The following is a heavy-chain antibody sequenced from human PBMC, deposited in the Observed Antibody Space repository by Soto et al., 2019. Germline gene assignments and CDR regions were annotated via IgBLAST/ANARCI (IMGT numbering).Heavy chain of an antibody. Sequence: QVQLVQSGAEVKKPGASVKVSCKASGYTFTSYGISWVRQAPGQGLEWMGWISAYNGNTNYEQKLQGRVTMTPDTSTSTGYMEVRSLRSDDTAVYYCARDRGSYALDYWGQGTLVTVSS. V-gene: IGHV1-18*01. CDR3: ARDRGSYALDY. J-gene: IGHJ4*02. D-gene: IGHD1-26*01. CDR2: ISAYNGNT. CDR1: GYTFTSYG.